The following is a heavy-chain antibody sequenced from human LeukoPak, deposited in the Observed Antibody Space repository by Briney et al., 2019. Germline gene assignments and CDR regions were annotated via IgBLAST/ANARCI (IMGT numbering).Heavy chain of an antibody. D-gene: IGHD5-18*01. CDR2: ISSISTYI. J-gene: IGHJ4*02. Sequence: GGSLRLSCAASGFTFSSYSMNWVRQAPGKGLEWVSSISSISTYIYYADSVKGRFTNSRDNAKNSLYLQMNSLRAEDTAVYYCARGHTAMVTGNDYWGQGTLVTVSS. V-gene: IGHV3-21*01. CDR1: GFTFSSYS. CDR3: ARGHTAMVTGNDY.